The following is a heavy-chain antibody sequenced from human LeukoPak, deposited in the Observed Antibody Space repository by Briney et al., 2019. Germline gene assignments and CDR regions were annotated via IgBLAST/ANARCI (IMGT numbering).Heavy chain of an antibody. CDR2: ITGDGKTI. CDR1: GFPFDDYA. Sequence: GGSLRLSCAASGFPFDDYAMHWVRQAPGKGLEWVALITGDGKTIYYADSVKGRFTVSRDNSKNTVYLQMNSLRPEDTALYYCARALIVATGGIDYWGQGTLVTVSS. J-gene: IGHJ4*02. CDR3: ARALIVATGGIDY. V-gene: IGHV3-43*02. D-gene: IGHD5-12*01.